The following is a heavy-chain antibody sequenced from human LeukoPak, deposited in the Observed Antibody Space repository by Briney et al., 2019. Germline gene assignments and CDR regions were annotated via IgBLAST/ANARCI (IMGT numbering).Heavy chain of an antibody. CDR2: INHSGST. CDR1: GGSFSGYY. J-gene: IGHJ2*01. Sequence: SETLSLTGAVYGGSFSGYYWSWLRQPPGKGLVWIGEINHSGSTNYNPSLKSRVTISVDTSKNQFSLKLSPVTAADTAVYYCARGPWGTVVTVRPFDLWGRGTLVTVSS. CDR3: ARGPWGTVVTVRPFDL. V-gene: IGHV4-34*01. D-gene: IGHD4-23*01.